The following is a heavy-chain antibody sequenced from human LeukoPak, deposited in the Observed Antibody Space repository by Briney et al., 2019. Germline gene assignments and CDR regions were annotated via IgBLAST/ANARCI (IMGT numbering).Heavy chain of an antibody. CDR3: ARGPGGRMRYYDSSGYCRFDY. V-gene: IGHV4-34*01. CDR2: INHSGST. Sequence: SETLSLTCAVYGGSFSGYYWSWIRQPPGKGLEWIGEINHSGSTNYNPSLKSRATISVDTSKNQFSLKLSSVTAADTAVYYCARGPGGRMRYYDSSGYCRFDYWGQGTLVTVSS. CDR1: GGSFSGYY. D-gene: IGHD3-22*01. J-gene: IGHJ4*02.